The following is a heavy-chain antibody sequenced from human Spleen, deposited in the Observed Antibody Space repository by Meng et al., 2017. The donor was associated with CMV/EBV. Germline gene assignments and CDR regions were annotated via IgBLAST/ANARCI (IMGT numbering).Heavy chain of an antibody. D-gene: IGHD3-10*01. CDR1: GFSFSDYY. J-gene: IGHJ5*02. V-gene: IGHV3-11*01. CDR2: IGGSGSSI. Sequence: GESLKISCAASGFSFSDYYMSWIRQAPGKGLEWVSSIGGSGSSISYADSVKGRFTISRDNAKNSLYLQMNSLRAEDTAVYYCAKSAWEFFDPWGQGTLVTVSS. CDR3: AKSAWEFFDP.